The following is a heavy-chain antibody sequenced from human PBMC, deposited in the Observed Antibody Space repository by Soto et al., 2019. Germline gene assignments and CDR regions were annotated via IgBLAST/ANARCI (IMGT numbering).Heavy chain of an antibody. CDR2: VIPILGMA. Sequence: QVQLVQSGAEVKKPGSSVKVSCEASGGTFSSYSFSWVRQAPGQGLEWMGRVIPILGMANYAQKFQGRVTITADKSTSTVYKGMSRLRSEDTAVYYCARGGAVVVPGAVDRHNWFDPWGQGTLVTVSS. J-gene: IGHJ5*02. D-gene: IGHD2-2*01. V-gene: IGHV1-69*02. CDR1: GGTFSSYS. CDR3: ARGGAVVVPGAVDRHNWFDP.